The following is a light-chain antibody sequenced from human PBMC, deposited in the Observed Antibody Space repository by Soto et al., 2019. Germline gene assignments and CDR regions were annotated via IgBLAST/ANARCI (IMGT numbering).Light chain of an antibody. CDR3: QQYLSAPLT. CDR2: STS. J-gene: IGKJ4*01. V-gene: IGKV4-1*01. CDR1: QRVLSSSNNENY. Sequence: DIVMTQSPDSLAVSLGERATISCKSSQRVLSSSNNENYLAWFQQKPGQPPKLLIYSTSTRGSGVPVRISGSGSGTDFSLTISSLQAEDVAVYYCQQYLSAPLTFGGGTKVAIK.